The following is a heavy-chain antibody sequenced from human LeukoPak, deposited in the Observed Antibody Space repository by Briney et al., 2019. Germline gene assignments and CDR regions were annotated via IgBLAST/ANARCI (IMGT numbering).Heavy chain of an antibody. J-gene: IGHJ4*02. Sequence: GSVKVSFKASGYTFRGTGCYLYWLRQAPGQGVVCMGWIYPYTGATHYAQKFQGRVAMTRDTSISTAYMELSRLRPDDTAVYYCARDGPAQMVDFDYWGQGTLVAVSS. CDR2: IYPYTGAT. D-gene: IGHD2-15*01. V-gene: IGHV1-2*02. CDR3: ARDGPAQMVDFDY. CDR1: GYTFRGTGCY.